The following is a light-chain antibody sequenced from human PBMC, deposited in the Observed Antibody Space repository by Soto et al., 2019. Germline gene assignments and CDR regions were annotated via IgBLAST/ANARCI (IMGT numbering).Light chain of an antibody. J-gene: IGKJ3*01. CDR3: QKYSSVPV. Sequence: DIQMTQSPTSLSASVGDRITITCRASQDIRNFVAWYQQKPGKAPKLLIYAASTLQSGVPSRFSGSGSGTDFPLTINSLQHDVVATYSCQKYSSVPVFGPGTKVEIK. CDR1: QDIRNF. CDR2: AAS. V-gene: IGKV1-27*01.